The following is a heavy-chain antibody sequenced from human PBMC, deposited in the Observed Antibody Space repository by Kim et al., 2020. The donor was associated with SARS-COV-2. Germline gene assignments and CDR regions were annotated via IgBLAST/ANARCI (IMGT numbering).Heavy chain of an antibody. J-gene: IGHJ4*02. V-gene: IGHV1-69*13. CDR1: GGTFSSYA. Sequence: SVNVSCKASGGTFSSYAISWVRQAPGQGLEWMGGIIPIFGTANYAQKFQGRVTITADESTSTAYMELSSLRSEDTAVYYCARGSPDLSGCDYWGQGTLVTVSS. CDR2: IIPIFGTA. CDR3: ARGSPDLSGCDY. D-gene: IGHD3-10*01.